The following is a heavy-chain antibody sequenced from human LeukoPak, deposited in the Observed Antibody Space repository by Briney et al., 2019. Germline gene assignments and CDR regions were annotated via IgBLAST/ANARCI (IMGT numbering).Heavy chain of an antibody. V-gene: IGHV4-59*01. CDR1: GGSISSYN. J-gene: IGHJ4*02. Sequence: SETLSLTCTVSGGSISSYNLSWIRQPPGKGLEWIGYIYYSGSTNYSPSLKSRVTISVDTSKNQFSLKLSSVTAADTAVYYCARSGYSYGSFAYWGQGTLVTVSS. CDR3: ARSGYSYGSFAY. D-gene: IGHD5-18*01. CDR2: IYYSGST.